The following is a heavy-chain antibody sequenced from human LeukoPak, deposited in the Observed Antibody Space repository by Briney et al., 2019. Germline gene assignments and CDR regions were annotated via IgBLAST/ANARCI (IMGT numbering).Heavy chain of an antibody. J-gene: IGHJ6*03. CDR3: ARDGATLYYYYYMDV. CDR2: IYHSGST. CDR1: GGSISSYY. Sequence: SETLSLTCTVSGGSISSYYWGWIRQPPGKGLEWIGSIYHSGSTYYNPSLKSRVTISVDTSKNQFSLKLSSVTAADTAVYYCARDGATLYYYYYMDVWGKGTTVTVSS. D-gene: IGHD1-26*01. V-gene: IGHV4-38-2*02.